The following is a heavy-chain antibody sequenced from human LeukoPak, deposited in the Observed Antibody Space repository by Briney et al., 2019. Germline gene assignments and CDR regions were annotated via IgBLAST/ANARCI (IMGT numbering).Heavy chain of an antibody. CDR2: ISAYNGNT. Sequence: GASVKVSCKASGYTFTSYGISWVRQAPGQGLEWMGWISAYNGNTNYAQKLQGRVTMTTDTSTSTAYMELRSLRSDDTAVYYCARNDRYYYGSGTGFDPWGQGTLVTVSS. CDR3: ARNDRYYYGSGTGFDP. J-gene: IGHJ5*02. D-gene: IGHD3-10*01. CDR1: GYTFTSYG. V-gene: IGHV1-18*01.